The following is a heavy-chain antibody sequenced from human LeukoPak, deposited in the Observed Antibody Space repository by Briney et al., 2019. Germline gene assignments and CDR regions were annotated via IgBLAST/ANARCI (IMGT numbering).Heavy chain of an antibody. J-gene: IGHJ5*02. CDR3: ARGLVAAAGTWFDP. Sequence: GASVKVSCKASGGTFSSYAISWARQAPGQGLEWMGGIIPIFGTANYAQKFQGRVTITADESTSTAYMELSSLRSEDTAVYYCARGLVAAAGTWFDPWGQGTLVTVSS. D-gene: IGHD6-13*01. CDR2: IIPIFGTA. CDR1: GGTFSSYA. V-gene: IGHV1-69*01.